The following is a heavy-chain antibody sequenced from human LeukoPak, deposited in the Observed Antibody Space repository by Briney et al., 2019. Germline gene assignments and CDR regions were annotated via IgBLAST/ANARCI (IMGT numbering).Heavy chain of an antibody. CDR3: ARHRSGSSWFAP. CDR1: GGSISSSNW. D-gene: IGHD6-19*01. J-gene: IGHJ5*02. Sequence: SETLSLTCAVSGGSISSSNWWSWVRQPPGKGLEWIGEIYHSGSTNYNPSLKSRVTISVDKSKNRFSLKLSSVTAADTAVYYCARHRSGSSWFAPWGQGTLVTVSS. CDR2: IYHSGST. V-gene: IGHV4-4*02.